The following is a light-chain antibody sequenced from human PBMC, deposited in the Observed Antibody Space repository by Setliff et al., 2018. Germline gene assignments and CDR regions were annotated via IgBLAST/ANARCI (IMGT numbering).Light chain of an antibody. Sequence: QSVLTQPAAVSRSPGQSITISCTGTSSDVGGYDYVSWYQQHPGKAPKLIIYDVTKRPSGVSSRFSGFKSGNTASLTISGLQAEDEADYFCSSYKNTNKNVFGTGTKVTVL. J-gene: IGLJ1*01. CDR3: SSYKNTNKNV. V-gene: IGLV2-14*01. CDR2: DVT. CDR1: SSDVGGYDY.